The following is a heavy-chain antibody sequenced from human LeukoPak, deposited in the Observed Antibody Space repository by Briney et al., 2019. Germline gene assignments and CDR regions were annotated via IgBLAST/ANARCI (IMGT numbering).Heavy chain of an antibody. CDR3: ARYCSGGSCYSGYGMDV. Sequence: SETLSLTCAVYGGSLSGYYWSWIRQPPGKGLEWIGEINHSGSTNYNPSLKSRVTISVDTSKNQFSLKLSSVTAADTAVYYCARYCSGGSCYSGYGMDVWGKGTTVTVSS. CDR1: GGSLSGYY. J-gene: IGHJ6*04. V-gene: IGHV4-34*01. CDR2: INHSGST. D-gene: IGHD2-15*01.